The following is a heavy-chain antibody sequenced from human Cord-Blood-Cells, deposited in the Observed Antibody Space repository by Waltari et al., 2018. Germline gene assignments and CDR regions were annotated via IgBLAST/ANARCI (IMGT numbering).Heavy chain of an antibody. V-gene: IGHV3-33*01. CDR1: GFTLRSYG. CDR2: IWYDGSNK. D-gene: IGHD6-6*01. Sequence: QVQLVESGGGVVQPGRSLRLSCAAFGFTLRSYGMHWVRQAPGKGLEWVAVIWYDGSNKYYADSVKGRFTISRDNSKNTLYLQRNSLRAEDTAVYYCARRGSSSYYFDYWGQGTLVTVSS. CDR3: ARRGSSSYYFDY. J-gene: IGHJ4*02.